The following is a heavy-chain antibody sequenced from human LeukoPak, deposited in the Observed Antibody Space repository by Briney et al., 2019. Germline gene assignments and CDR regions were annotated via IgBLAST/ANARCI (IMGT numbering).Heavy chain of an antibody. CDR1: GFTFTGCH. CDR3: AKDSNDYGDYNYFDF. D-gene: IGHD4-17*01. CDR2: IWYDGCKT. V-gene: IGHV3-33*06. Sequence: GGSLRLSCAASGFTFTGCHIHWVRQAPGKGLEWVALIWYDGCKTYYADSVKGRFTVSRDDSKNTLYLQMSSLRAEDTAVYYCAKDSNDYGDYNYFDFWGQGALVTVSS. J-gene: IGHJ4*02.